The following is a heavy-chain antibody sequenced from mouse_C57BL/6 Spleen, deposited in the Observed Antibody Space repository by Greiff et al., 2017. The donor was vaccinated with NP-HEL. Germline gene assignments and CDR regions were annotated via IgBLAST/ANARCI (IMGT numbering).Heavy chain of an antibody. CDR2: INPSSGYT. CDR3: ASDYEGGRFAY. J-gene: IGHJ3*01. D-gene: IGHD2-4*01. V-gene: IGHV1-7*01. Sequence: QVQLQQSGAELAKPGASVKLSCKASGYTFTSYWMHWVKQRPGQGLEWIGFINPSSGYTKYNEKFKVKATLTADKSSSTAYMQLNSLRYEDADVYYCASDYEGGRFAYWGQGTLVTVSA. CDR1: GYTFTSYW.